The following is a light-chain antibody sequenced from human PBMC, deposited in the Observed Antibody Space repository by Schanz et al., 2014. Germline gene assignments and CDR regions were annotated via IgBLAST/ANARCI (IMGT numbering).Light chain of an antibody. Sequence: EIVMTQSPATLSVSPGERATLSCRASQSVSSNLAWYQQKPGQAPRLLIYGASTRATGIPARFSGSGSVTEFTLTISRLEPDDFAVYYCQHYVGSPPLTFGGGTKVEIK. CDR2: GAS. CDR1: QSVSSN. CDR3: QHYVGSPPLT. V-gene: IGKV3-15*01. J-gene: IGKJ4*01.